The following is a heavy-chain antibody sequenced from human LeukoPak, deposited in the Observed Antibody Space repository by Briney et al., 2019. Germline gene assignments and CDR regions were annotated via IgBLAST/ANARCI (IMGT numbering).Heavy chain of an antibody. CDR2: IYYSGST. Sequence: PSETLSLTCTVSGGSISSYYWSWIRQPPGKGLEWIGYIYYSGSTNYNPSLKSRVTISVDTSKNQFSLKLSSVTAADTAVYYCARGTPGYSSGWHQADAFDIWGQGTMVTVSS. V-gene: IGHV4-59*08. CDR3: ARGTPGYSSGWHQADAFDI. D-gene: IGHD6-19*01. CDR1: GGSISSYY. J-gene: IGHJ3*02.